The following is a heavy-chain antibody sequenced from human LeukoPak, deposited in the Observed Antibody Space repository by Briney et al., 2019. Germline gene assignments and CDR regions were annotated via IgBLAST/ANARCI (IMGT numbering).Heavy chain of an antibody. V-gene: IGHV3-30-3*01. CDR1: GFTFSSYA. D-gene: IGHD3-10*01. J-gene: IGHJ4*02. CDR2: IPYDGSNK. CDR3: ARADGLLLWFGELGFDY. Sequence: GRSLRLSCAASGFTFSSYAMHWVRQAPGKGLEWVAVIPYDGSNKYYADSVKGRFTISRDNSKNTLYLQMNSLRAEDTAVYYCARADGLLLWFGELGFDYWGQGTLVTVSS.